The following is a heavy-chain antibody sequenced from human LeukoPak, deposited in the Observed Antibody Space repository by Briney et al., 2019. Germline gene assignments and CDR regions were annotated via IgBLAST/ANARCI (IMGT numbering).Heavy chain of an antibody. V-gene: IGHV3-74*01. CDR1: GFTFSQSY. CDR3: ARDMNYNLDY. Sequence: GGSLKLSCAASGFTFSQSYIHWVRQAPGKGLVWVSRIDIDGNTVYADPVKGRFTISRDNAKSTLYLEMNSLRAEDTAVYYCARDMNYNLDYWGPGTLVTVSP. J-gene: IGHJ4*02. D-gene: IGHD1-7*01. CDR2: IDIDGNT.